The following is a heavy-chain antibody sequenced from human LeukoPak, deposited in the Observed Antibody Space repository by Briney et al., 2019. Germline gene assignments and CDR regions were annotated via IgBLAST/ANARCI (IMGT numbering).Heavy chain of an antibody. D-gene: IGHD5-12*01. CDR2: VFPGDSDT. V-gene: IGHV5-51*01. CDR1: GYSFTSNW. Sequence: AGESLKISCKSSGYSFTSNWIGWVRQMPGKGLEWMGIVFPGDSDTRYSPSFQGQVTISADRSISTAYLQWSSLKASDTAMYYCARLATITPSHFDSWGQGTLVTVSS. CDR3: ARLATITPSHFDS. J-gene: IGHJ4*02.